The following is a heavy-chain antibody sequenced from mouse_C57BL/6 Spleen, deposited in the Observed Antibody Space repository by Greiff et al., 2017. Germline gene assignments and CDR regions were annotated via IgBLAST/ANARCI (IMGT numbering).Heavy chain of an antibody. V-gene: IGHV5-16*01. D-gene: IGHD2-4*01. CDR1: GFTFSDYY. CDR2: INYDGSST. J-gene: IGHJ2*01. CDR3: ARSPSYYDYDEGGFDY. Sequence: EVKLMESEGGLVQPGSSMKLSCTASGFTFSDYYMAWVRQVPEKGLEWVANINYDGSSTYYLDSMKSRFIISRDTSKNILYLQMSSLKSEDTATYYCARSPSYYDYDEGGFDYWGQGTTLTVSS.